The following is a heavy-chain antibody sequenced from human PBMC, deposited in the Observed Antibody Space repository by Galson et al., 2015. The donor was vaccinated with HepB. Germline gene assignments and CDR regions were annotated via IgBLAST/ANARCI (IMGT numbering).Heavy chain of an antibody. Sequence: SLRLSCAASGFSFSSSSMNWVRQAPGKGLEWVSYISSSNSTIYYADSVKGRFTISRDNAKNSLYPQMNNLRDEDTAVYYCARARSRLRFLERGLDVWGKGTTVTVSS. CDR1: GFSFSSSS. CDR3: ARARSRLRFLERGLDV. V-gene: IGHV3-48*02. J-gene: IGHJ6*04. CDR2: ISSSNSTI. D-gene: IGHD3-3*01.